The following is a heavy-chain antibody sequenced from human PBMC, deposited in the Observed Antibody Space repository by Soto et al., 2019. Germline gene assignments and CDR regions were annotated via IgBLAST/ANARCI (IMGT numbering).Heavy chain of an antibody. J-gene: IGHJ6*03. D-gene: IGHD3-3*01. CDR3: ARGVTIFGVVRDYEDYYIDV. CDR1: GYTFTGYY. V-gene: IGHV1-2*04. CDR2: INPNSGGT. Sequence: ASVKVSCKASGYTFTGYYMHWVRQAPGQGLEWMGWINPNSGGTNYAQKFQGWVTMTRDTSISTAYMELSRLRSDDTAVYYCARGVTIFGVVRDYEDYYIDVWSEGATVADS.